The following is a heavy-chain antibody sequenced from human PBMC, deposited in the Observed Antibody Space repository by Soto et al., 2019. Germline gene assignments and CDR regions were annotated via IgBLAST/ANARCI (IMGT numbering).Heavy chain of an antibody. CDR3: AKGGGSYPDDAFDI. CDR1: GFTFDDYA. Sequence: EVRLVESGGGLVQPGRSLRLSCAASGFTFDDYAMHWVRQAPGKGLEWVSGISWNSGSIGYADSVKGRFTISRDNAKNSLYLQMNSLRAEDTALYYCAKGGGSYPDDAFDIWGQGTMVTVSS. J-gene: IGHJ3*02. CDR2: ISWNSGSI. D-gene: IGHD1-26*01. V-gene: IGHV3-9*01.